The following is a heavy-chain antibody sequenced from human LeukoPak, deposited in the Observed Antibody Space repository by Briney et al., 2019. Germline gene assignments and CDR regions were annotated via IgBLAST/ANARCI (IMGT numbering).Heavy chain of an antibody. V-gene: IGHV4-61*02. D-gene: IGHD2-8*02. CDR2: IYSSGST. CDR1: GGSISSGPYY. CDR3: AREYSCWAVYFFDS. Sequence: SETLSLTCSVSGGSISSGPYYWSWIRQPAGKGLEWIGRIYSSGSTNYNPSLKSRVTISVDTSKNQFSLKLSSVTAADTAVYYCAREYSCWAVYFFDSWGQGTLVTVSS. J-gene: IGHJ4*02.